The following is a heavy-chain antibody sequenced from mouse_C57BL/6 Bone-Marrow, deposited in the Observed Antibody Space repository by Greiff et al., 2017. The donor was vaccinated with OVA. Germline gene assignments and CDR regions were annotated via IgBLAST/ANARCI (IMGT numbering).Heavy chain of an antibody. V-gene: IGHV5-9-1*02. CDR3: TGVCYYGSSHWYFDV. J-gene: IGHJ1*03. CDR2: ISSGGDYT. D-gene: IGHD1-1*01. CDR1: GFTFSSYA. Sequence: EVQLVESGEGLVKPGGSLKLSCAASGFTFSSYAMSWVRQTPEKRLEWVAYISSGGDYTYYADTVKGRFTISRDNARNTLYLQMSSLKSENKAIYYGTGVCYYGSSHWYFDVWGTGTTVTVSS.